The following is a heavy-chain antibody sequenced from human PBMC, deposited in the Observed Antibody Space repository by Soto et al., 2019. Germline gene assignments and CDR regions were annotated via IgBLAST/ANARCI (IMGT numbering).Heavy chain of an antibody. J-gene: IGHJ4*02. D-gene: IGHD4-17*01. V-gene: IGHV4-59*08. Sequence: SETLSLTCTVSGASISHYYWSWIRQPPGKGLEWIGHIYDTGSTNYNPSLKSRVTISIDTLNNQFSLRLSSLTAADTAVYYCARHRRAPTAPSYFEHWSQGTLVTVSS. CDR1: GASISHYY. CDR3: ARHRRAPTAPSYFEH. CDR2: IYDTGST.